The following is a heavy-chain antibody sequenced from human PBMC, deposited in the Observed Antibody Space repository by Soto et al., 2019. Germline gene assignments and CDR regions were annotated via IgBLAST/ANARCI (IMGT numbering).Heavy chain of an antibody. CDR2: ISSSSSYI. V-gene: IGHV3-21*01. D-gene: IGHD2-21*02. J-gene: IGHJ5*02. Sequence: GGSLRLSCAASGLTFSSYSMNWVRQAPGKGLEWVSSISSSSSYIYYADSVKGRFTISRDNAKNSLYLQMNSLRAEDTAVYYCARDPYCGGDCYSGWFDPWGQGTLVTVSS. CDR1: GLTFSSYS. CDR3: ARDPYCGGDCYSGWFDP.